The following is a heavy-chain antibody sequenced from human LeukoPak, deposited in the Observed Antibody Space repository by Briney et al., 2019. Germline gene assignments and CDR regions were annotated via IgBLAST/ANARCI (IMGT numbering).Heavy chain of an antibody. CDR3: ARRSGVAVAGAFDY. Sequence: SGGSLRLSCAASGFTFSSYGMSWVRQAPGKGLEWVSAISGSGGSTYYADSVKGRFTISRDNSKNTLYLQMNSLRAKDTAVYFCARRSGVAVAGAFDYWGQGTLVTVSS. CDR2: ISGSGGST. CDR1: GFTFSSYG. J-gene: IGHJ4*02. D-gene: IGHD6-19*01. V-gene: IGHV3-23*01.